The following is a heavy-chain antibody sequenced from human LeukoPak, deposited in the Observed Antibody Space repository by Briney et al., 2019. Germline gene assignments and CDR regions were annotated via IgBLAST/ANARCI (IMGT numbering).Heavy chain of an antibody. D-gene: IGHD3-22*01. CDR2: IYSGGST. Sequence: GGSLRLSCAASGFTVSSNYMSWVRQAPGKGLEWVSVIYSGGSTYYADSVKGRFTISRHNSKNTLYLQMNSLRAEDTAVYYCARESPSGWGAFDIWGQGTMVIVSS. CDR1: GFTVSSNY. V-gene: IGHV3-53*04. J-gene: IGHJ3*02. CDR3: ARESPSGWGAFDI.